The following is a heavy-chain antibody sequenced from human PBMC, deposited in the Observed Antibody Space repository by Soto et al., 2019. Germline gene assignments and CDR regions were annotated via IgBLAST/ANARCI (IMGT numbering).Heavy chain of an antibody. D-gene: IGHD2-15*01. CDR2: IYYSGST. V-gene: IGHV4-31*03. J-gene: IGHJ6*03. CDR1: GGSISSGGYY. Sequence: SSETLSLTCTVSGGSISSGGYYWSWIRQHPGKGLEWIGYIYYSGSTYYNPSLKSRVTISVDTSKNQFSLKLSSVTAADTAVYYCARGSYCSGGSCYQPVGYYMDVWGKGTTVTVSS. CDR3: ARGSYCSGGSCYQPVGYYMDV.